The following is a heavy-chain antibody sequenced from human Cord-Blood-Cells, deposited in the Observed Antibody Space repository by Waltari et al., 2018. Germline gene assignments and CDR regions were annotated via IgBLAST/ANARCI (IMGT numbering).Heavy chain of an antibody. J-gene: IGHJ4*02. Sequence: QLQLQESGPGLVQPSEPLSLTCTVSGGSISSSSYYWGWIRQPPGKGLEWIGSIYYSGSTYYNPSLKSRVTISVDTSKNQFSLKLSSVTAADTAVYYSARSANDFWSGYYFDYWGQGTLVTVSS. CDR3: ARSANDFWSGYYFDY. V-gene: IGHV4-39*01. CDR2: IYYSGST. D-gene: IGHD3-3*01. CDR1: GGSISSSSYY.